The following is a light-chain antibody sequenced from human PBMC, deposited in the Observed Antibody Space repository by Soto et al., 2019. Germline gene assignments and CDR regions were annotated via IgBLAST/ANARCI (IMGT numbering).Light chain of an antibody. V-gene: IGKV1-27*01. J-gene: IGKJ1*01. CDR1: QGISNF. CDR3: QKYHSAPPT. CDR2: AAS. Sequence: DIQLTQSPSSLSASVGDRVTITCRASQGISNFVAWYHQKPGKVPKLVLYAASTLQSGVPSRFSGSGAGTDFTLSISNLQPEDVGTFYCQKYHSAPPTFGPGTRVEI.